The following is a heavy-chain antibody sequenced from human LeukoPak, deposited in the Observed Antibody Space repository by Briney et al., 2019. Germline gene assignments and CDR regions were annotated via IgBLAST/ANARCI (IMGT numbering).Heavy chain of an antibody. V-gene: IGHV3-7*01. CDR1: GFTFSSYW. J-gene: IGHJ4*02. CDR3: ARPGAAAASY. CDR2: IKQDGSVK. Sequence: GGSLRLSCAASGFTFSSYWMIWVRQAPGKGLEWVANIKQDGSVKYYVDSVKGRFTISRDNAKNSLYLQMESLRAEDTAVYYCARPGAAAASYWGQGTLVTVSS. D-gene: IGHD6-13*01.